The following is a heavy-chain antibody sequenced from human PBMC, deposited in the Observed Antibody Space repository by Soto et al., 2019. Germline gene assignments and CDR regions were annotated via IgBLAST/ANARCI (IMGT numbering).Heavy chain of an antibody. CDR2: ISWNSGSI. Sequence: EVQLVESGGGLVQPGRSLRLSCAASGFTFDDYAMQWVRQAPGKGLGWVSGISWNSGSIGYADSVKGRFTISRDNAKNSLYLQMNSLRAEDTALYYCAKVQWLVLAFDIWGQGTMVTVSS. CDR3: AKVQWLVLAFDI. D-gene: IGHD6-19*01. J-gene: IGHJ3*02. V-gene: IGHV3-9*01. CDR1: GFTFDDYA.